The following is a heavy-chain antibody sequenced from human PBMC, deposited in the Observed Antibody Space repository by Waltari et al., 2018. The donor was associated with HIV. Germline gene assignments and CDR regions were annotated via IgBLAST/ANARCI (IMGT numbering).Heavy chain of an antibody. CDR3: AASPERPGFEAPLFFFDY. Sequence: VQLVQSGAEMKKPGSSVRVSCKCSRDVFTNFSFNWLRQAPGQRPEWMAEITPAFGTTDFARKFRGRVTLSADKSASTIYMDLRSLASGDTAVYYWAASPERPGFEAPLFFFDYWGQGTLITVSS. V-gene: IGHV1-69*13. D-gene: IGHD5-12*01. CDR2: ITPAFGTT. J-gene: IGHJ4*02. CDR1: RDVFTNFS.